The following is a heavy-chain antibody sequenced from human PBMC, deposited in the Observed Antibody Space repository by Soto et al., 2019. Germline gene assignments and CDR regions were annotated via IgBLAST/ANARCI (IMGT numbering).Heavy chain of an antibody. D-gene: IGHD2-2*01. V-gene: IGHV3-23*01. J-gene: IGHJ4*02. CDR3: EKAPMVVVVAAAFAYFDY. CDR2: ISGSGDNT. Sequence: GGSLRLSCAASGFTFSSYAMSWVRQAPGKGLEWVSGISGSGDNTYYAGSVKGRFTISRDNSKNTLYLQMNSLRAEDTAVYYREKAPMVVVVAAAFAYFDYWGQGTLVTVSS. CDR1: GFTFSSYA.